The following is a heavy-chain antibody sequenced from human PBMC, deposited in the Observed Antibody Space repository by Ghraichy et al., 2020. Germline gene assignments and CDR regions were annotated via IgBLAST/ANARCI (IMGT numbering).Heavy chain of an antibody. J-gene: IGHJ2*01. Sequence: SETLSLTCTVSGGSISSYYWSWIRQPAGKGLEWIGRIYTSGSTNYNPSLKSRVTMSVDTSKNQFSLKLSSVTAADTAVYYCAREDIVVGRPGYWYFDLWGRGTLVAVSS. CDR3: AREDIVVGRPGYWYFDL. CDR2: IYTSGST. CDR1: GGSISSYY. V-gene: IGHV4-4*07. D-gene: IGHD2-2*01.